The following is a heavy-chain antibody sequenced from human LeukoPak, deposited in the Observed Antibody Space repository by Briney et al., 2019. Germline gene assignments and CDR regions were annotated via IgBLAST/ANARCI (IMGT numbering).Heavy chain of an antibody. J-gene: IGHJ6*02. V-gene: IGHV1-69*06. D-gene: IGHD3-3*01. CDR2: IIPIFGTA. CDR1: GGTFSSYA. Sequence: SVKVSCKASGGTFSSYAISWVRQAPGQGLEWMGGIIPIFGTANYAQKFQGRVTITADKSTSTAYMELSSLRSEDTAVYYCARARVVLHYYYYGMDVWGQGTTVTVSS. CDR3: ARARVVLHYYYYGMDV.